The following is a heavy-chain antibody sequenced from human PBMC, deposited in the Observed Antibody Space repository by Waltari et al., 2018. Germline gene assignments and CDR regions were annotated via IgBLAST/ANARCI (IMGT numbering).Heavy chain of an antibody. CDR2: NYYRWST. Sequence: QLQLQESGPGLVKPSETLSLPCTVSGGSLSSSSYYWGWIRQPPGKGLEWIGSNYYRWSTYYNPSLKSRVTIFVDTSKNQFSLKLSSVTAADTAVYYCARLYGDNYADFDYWGQGTLVTVSS. D-gene: IGHD4-17*01. V-gene: IGHV4-39*01. J-gene: IGHJ4*02. CDR3: ARLYGDNYADFDY. CDR1: GGSLSSSSYY.